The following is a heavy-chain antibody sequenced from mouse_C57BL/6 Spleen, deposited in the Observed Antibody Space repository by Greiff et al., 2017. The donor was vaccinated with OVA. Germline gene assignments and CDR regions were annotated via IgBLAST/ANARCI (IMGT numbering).Heavy chain of an antibody. J-gene: IGHJ3*01. V-gene: IGHV1-54*01. Sequence: QVQLQQSGAELVRPGTSVKVSCKASGYAFTNYLIEWVKQRPGQGLEWIGVINPGSGGTNYNEKFKGKATLTADKSSSTAYMQLSSLTSEDSAVYFCARSLYYAPEGFAYWGQGTLVTVSA. CDR2: INPGSGGT. CDR1: GYAFTNYL. CDR3: ARSLYYAPEGFAY. D-gene: IGHD2-1*01.